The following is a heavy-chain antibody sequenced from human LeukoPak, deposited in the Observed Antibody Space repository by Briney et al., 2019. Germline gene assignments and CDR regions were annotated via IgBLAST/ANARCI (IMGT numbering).Heavy chain of an antibody. CDR2: ISSSSSYI. CDR1: GFTFGTYS. V-gene: IGHV3-21*01. CDR3: ARSARPGDYVRGQYYYGMDI. D-gene: IGHD4-17*01. J-gene: IGHJ6*02. Sequence: GGSLRLSCAASGFTFGTYSMSWVRQAPGKGLEWVSSISSSSSYIDYADSVKGRFTIFRDNAKNSLYLQMNSLRAEDTAVYYCARSARPGDYVRGQYYYGMDIWGQGTTVPVSS.